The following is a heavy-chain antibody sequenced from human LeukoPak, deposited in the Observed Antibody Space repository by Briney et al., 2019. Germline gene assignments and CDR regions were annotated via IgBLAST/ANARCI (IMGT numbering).Heavy chain of an antibody. V-gene: IGHV4-34*01. CDR3: ARGSSMAARYSL. D-gene: IGHD6-6*01. CDR2: INHSGST. J-gene: IGHJ4*02. Sequence: SETLSLTCAVYGGSFSGYYWSWIRQPPGKGLEWIGEINHSGSTNYNPSLKSRVTISVDTSKNQFSLKLSSVTAADTAVYYCARGSSMAARYSLWGQGTLVTVSS. CDR1: GGSFSGYY.